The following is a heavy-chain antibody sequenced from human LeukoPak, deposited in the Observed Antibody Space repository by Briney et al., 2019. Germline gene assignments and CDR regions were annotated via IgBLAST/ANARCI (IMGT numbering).Heavy chain of an antibody. J-gene: IGHJ6*03. D-gene: IGHD3-10*01. CDR1: GLTVITND. Sequence: GGSLRLSCAASGLTVITNDMTWVRQAPGKGLEWVSVLYSDGNTKYADSVQGRFTISRDNSKNTLYLQMNSLRAEDTAVYYCASGSGSYRTPYYYMDVWGTGTTVTVSS. CDR3: ASGSGSYRTPYYYMDV. CDR2: LYSDGNT. V-gene: IGHV3-53*01.